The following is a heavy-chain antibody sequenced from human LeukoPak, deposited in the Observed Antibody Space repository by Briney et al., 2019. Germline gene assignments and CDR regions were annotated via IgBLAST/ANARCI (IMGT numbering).Heavy chain of an antibody. D-gene: IGHD2-2*02. CDR3: ARSPKGAAIFYGIGPDYYYMDV. CDR2: IYTSGST. J-gene: IGHJ6*03. V-gene: IGHV4-4*07. CDR1: GGSISSYY. Sequence: SETLSLTCTVSGGSISSYYWSWIRQPAGKGLEWIGRIYTSGSTNYNPSLKSRVTMSVDTSKNQFSLKLSSVTAADTAVYYCARSPKGAAIFYGIGPDYYYMDVWGKGTTVTVSS.